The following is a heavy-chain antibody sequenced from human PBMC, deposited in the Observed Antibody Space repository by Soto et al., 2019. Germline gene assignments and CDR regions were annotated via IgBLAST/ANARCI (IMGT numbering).Heavy chain of an antibody. D-gene: IGHD3-10*01. CDR3: AKDVSASGSFFDY. V-gene: IGHV3-9*01. CDR2: ISWNSGSV. CDR1: GFTFDDYA. Sequence: PGGSLRLSCAASGFTFDDYAMHWVRQAPGKGLEWVSGISWNSGSVGYADSVKGRFTISRDNAKNSLYLQMNGLRPQDTALYYCAKDVSASGSFFDYWGQGTLVTVS. J-gene: IGHJ4*02.